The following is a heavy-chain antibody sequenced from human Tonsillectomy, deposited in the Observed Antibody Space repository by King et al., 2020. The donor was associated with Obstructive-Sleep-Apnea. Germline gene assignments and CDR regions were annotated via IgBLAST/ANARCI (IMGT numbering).Heavy chain of an antibody. CDR1: GFTFSNAW. CDR2: IKRKTDGGTT. CDR3: TPGITARNPRH. V-gene: IGHV3-15*01. J-gene: IGHJ4*02. Sequence: VQLVESGGGLVKPGGSLRLSCAAAGFTFSNAWRSWFRQAPGKGLEWVVRIKRKTDGGTTDYAAPVKGSFNISRADSKNTLYLQMNSRKTADTAVYYCTPGITARNPRHWGQGTLVTVSS. D-gene: IGHD6-13*01.